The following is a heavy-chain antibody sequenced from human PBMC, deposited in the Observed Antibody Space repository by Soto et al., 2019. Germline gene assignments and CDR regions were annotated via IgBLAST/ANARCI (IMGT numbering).Heavy chain of an antibody. D-gene: IGHD2-21*01. CDR3: TTYSTQSFCVGGPCCSVQTNIHDS. CDR1: GFSFSNVW. Sequence: EVQLVESGGGLVKPGGSLTLSCAASGFSFSNVWMSWVRQAPGKGLEWVGHIKSKSVGGTTDYTAPVKGRYTISRDESTATLYLQMSSLKTEDTAVYYCTTYSTQSFCVGGPCCSVQTNIHDSWGQGILVTVSS. V-gene: IGHV3-15*01. CDR2: IKSKSVGGTT. J-gene: IGHJ4*02.